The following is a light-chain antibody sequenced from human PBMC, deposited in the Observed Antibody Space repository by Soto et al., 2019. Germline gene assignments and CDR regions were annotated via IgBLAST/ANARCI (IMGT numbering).Light chain of an antibody. CDR1: QSVSSSY. J-gene: IGKJ1*01. CDR2: GAS. Sequence: EIVLTQSPGTLSLSPGERATLSCRASQSVSSSYLAWYQQKPGQAPRLLIYGASSRATGIPDRFSGSGCGTDFSITMCRVGVEACAVYFCQQYGSSPRTVGEGTRVDIK. CDR3: QQYGSSPRT. V-gene: IGKV3-20*01.